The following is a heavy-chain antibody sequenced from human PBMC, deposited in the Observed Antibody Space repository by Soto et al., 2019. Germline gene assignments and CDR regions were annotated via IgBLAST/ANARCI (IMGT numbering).Heavy chain of an antibody. CDR2: INTDGSTT. CDR3: ARHFLGGGSTGPLDY. J-gene: IGHJ4*02. Sequence: EVQLVESGGGLVQPGGSLRLSCAASGFTFRSHWMHWVRQGPGKGLVWVSRINTDGSTTFYADSVKGRFTISRDNAENMLYLQMNSLRTEDTAVYYCARHFLGGGSTGPLDYWGQGTLVTVSS. V-gene: IGHV3-74*01. D-gene: IGHD2-15*01. CDR1: GFTFRSHW.